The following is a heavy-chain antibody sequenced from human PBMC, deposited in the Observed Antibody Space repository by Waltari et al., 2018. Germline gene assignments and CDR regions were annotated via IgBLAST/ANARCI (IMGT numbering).Heavy chain of an antibody. V-gene: IGHV1-2*02. Sequence: QVQLVQSGAEVKKPGASVKVSCKASGYTFTGYYMHWVRQAPGQGLEWMGWINPNSGGTNYAQKFQGRVTMTRDTSISTAYMELSRLRSDDTAVYYCARDRGYCSGGSCYPARYWGQGTLVTVSS. D-gene: IGHD2-15*01. J-gene: IGHJ4*02. CDR2: INPNSGGT. CDR1: GYTFTGYY. CDR3: ARDRGYCSGGSCYPARY.